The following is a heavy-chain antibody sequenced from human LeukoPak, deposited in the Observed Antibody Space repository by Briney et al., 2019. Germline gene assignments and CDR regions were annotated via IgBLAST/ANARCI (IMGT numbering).Heavy chain of an antibody. CDR2: SAYGGSI. D-gene: IGHD6-13*01. CDR3: AKHPGRSGYRSNWYVSYFDS. J-gene: IGHJ4*02. CDR1: GLTFSNYD. V-gene: IGHV3-23*01. Sequence: GGSLRLSCAAPGLTFSNYDITWVRQAPGRGLEYVSCSAYGGSIHYADSVKGRFTISRDNSKNTVYLQMTNLRAEDTARYHCAKHPGRSGYRSNWYVSYFDSWGQGALVTVSS.